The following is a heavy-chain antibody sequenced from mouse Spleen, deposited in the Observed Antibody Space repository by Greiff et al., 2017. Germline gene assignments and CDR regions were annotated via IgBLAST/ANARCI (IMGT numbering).Heavy chain of an antibody. D-gene: IGHD2-1*01. Sequence: EVNVVESGGGLVKPGGSLKLSCAASGFTFSDYYMYWVRQTPEKRLEWVATISDGGSYTYYPDSVKGRFTIARDNAKNNLYLQMSSLKSEDTAMYYCARPYGNYGYFDVWGAGTTVTVSS. CDR2: ISDGGSYT. J-gene: IGHJ1*01. CDR3: ARPYGNYGYFDV. CDR1: GFTFSDYY. V-gene: IGHV5-4*02.